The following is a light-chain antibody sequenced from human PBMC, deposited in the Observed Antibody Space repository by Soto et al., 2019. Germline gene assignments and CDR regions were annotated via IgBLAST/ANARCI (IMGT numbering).Light chain of an antibody. V-gene: IGKV3-15*01. CDR2: GAS. Sequence: EIVMTQSPATLSVSPGERATLSCRASQSVSSNLAWYQQKPGQAPRLLIYGASTRATGIPVRFSGSGSGTEFTLTISSRQSEDFAVYYCQQYNNWPPLFTFGPGTKVDI. J-gene: IGKJ3*01. CDR3: QQYNNWPPLFT. CDR1: QSVSSN.